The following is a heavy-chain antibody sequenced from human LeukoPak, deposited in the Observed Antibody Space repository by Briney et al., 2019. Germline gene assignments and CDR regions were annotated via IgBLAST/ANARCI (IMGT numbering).Heavy chain of an antibody. J-gene: IGHJ6*03. Sequence: ASVKVSCKASGYTFTSYGISWVRQAPGQGLEWMGWISAYNGNTHYAQQLQGRVTMTTDTSTSTAYMELRSLRSDDTAVYYCAREGYSYGFASLYYYMDVWGKGTTVTVSS. CDR2: ISAYNGNT. D-gene: IGHD5-18*01. CDR3: AREGYSYGFASLYYYMDV. V-gene: IGHV1-18*01. CDR1: GYTFTSYG.